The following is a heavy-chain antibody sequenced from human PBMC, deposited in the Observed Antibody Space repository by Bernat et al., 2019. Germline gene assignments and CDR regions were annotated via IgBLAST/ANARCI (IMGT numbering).Heavy chain of an antibody. CDR1: GFTFSSYW. Sequence: EVQLVESGGGLVQPGGSLRLSCAASGFTFSSYWMSWVRQAPGKGLEWVANIKKDGSEKYYVDSVKGRFTISRDNAKNSLYLQMNSLRAEDTAVYYCVRRGYSYRYGMDVWGQGTTVTVSS. V-gene: IGHV3-7*01. CDR3: VRRGYSYRYGMDV. D-gene: IGHD5-18*01. J-gene: IGHJ6*02. CDR2: IKKDGSEK.